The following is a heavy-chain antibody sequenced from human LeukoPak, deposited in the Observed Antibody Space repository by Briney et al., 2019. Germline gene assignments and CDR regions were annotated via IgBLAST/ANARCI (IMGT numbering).Heavy chain of an antibody. CDR2: IWYDGSNK. D-gene: IGHD3-10*01. Sequence: GGSLRLSCAASGFTFSSYGMHWVRQAPGKGLEWEAVIWYDGSNKYYADSVKGRFTISRDNSKNTLYLQMNSLRAEDTAVYYCARDIYGSGSYYNPLYYYGMDVWGQGTTVTVSS. CDR3: ARDIYGSGSYYNPLYYYGMDV. J-gene: IGHJ6*02. V-gene: IGHV3-33*01. CDR1: GFTFSSYG.